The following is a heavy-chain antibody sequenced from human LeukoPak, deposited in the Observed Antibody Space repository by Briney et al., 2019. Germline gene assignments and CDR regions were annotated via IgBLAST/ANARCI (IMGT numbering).Heavy chain of an antibody. Sequence: PSETLSLTCTVSGGSISSYYWSWIRPPPGKGLEWIGYIYYSGSTNYNPSLKSRVTISVDTSKNQFSLKLSSVTAADTAVYYCARAGSSWTVFYWGQGTLVTVSS. V-gene: IGHV4-59*01. J-gene: IGHJ4*02. CDR2: IYYSGST. CDR1: GGSISSYY. D-gene: IGHD6-13*01. CDR3: ARAGSSWTVFY.